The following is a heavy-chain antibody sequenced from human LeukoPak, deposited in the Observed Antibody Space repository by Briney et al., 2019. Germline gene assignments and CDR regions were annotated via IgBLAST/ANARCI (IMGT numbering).Heavy chain of an antibody. V-gene: IGHV4-61*02. CDR3: ARVLNYDFWSGYPSDYYYMDV. CDR1: GGSISSGSYY. D-gene: IGHD3-3*01. CDR2: IYTRGST. Sequence: SQTLSLTCTVSGGSISSGSYYWSWIRQPAVKGLEWIGRIYTRGSTNYNPSLKSRVTISVDTSKNQFSLKLSSVTAADTAVYYCARVLNYDFWSGYPSDYYYMDVWGKGTTVTVSS. J-gene: IGHJ6*03.